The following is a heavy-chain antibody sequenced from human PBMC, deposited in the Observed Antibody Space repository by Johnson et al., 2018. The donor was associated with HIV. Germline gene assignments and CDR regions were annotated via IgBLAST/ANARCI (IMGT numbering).Heavy chain of an antibody. Sequence: VQLVESGGGVVRPGGSLRLSCAASGFTVSSNYMSWVRQAPGKGLEWVSVIYSGGSTYYADSVQGRFTISRDNSKNTLYLQMNSLRAEDTAVYYCAKDSELRYFDWLHDAFDIWGQGTMVTVSS. CDR1: GFTVSSNY. J-gene: IGHJ3*02. D-gene: IGHD3-9*01. V-gene: IGHV3-53*01. CDR3: AKDSELRYFDWLHDAFDI. CDR2: IYSGGST.